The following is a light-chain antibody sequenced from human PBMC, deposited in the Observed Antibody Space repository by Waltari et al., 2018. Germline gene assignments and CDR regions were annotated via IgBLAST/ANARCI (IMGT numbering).Light chain of an antibody. Sequence: SYELTQPSSVSVSPGQTARITCSGDVLGKKFIRWFQQKPGHAPVLLIFRDSGRPSGIPERFSGSSSGTTVTLTISGTQVEDEADYYCFTVDDNSLRLFGGGTKLTVL. CDR2: RDS. CDR3: FTVDDNSLRL. J-gene: IGLJ2*01. V-gene: IGLV3-27*01. CDR1: VLGKKF.